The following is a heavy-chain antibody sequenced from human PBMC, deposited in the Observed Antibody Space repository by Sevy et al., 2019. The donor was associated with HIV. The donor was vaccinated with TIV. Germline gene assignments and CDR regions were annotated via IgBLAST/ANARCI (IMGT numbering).Heavy chain of an antibody. CDR1: GFTFSSYA. V-gene: IGHV3-23*01. Sequence: GGSLRLSCAASGFTFSSYAMSWVRQAPGKGLEWVSAISGSGGSTYYAYSVKGRFTISRDNSKNTLYLQMNSLRAEDTAVYYCAKASGDTAMVTGYYFDYWGQGTLVTVSS. D-gene: IGHD5-18*01. CDR2: ISGSGGST. CDR3: AKASGDTAMVTGYYFDY. J-gene: IGHJ4*02.